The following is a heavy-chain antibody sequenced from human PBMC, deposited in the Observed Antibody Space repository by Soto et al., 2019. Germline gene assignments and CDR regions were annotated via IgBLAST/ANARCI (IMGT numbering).Heavy chain of an antibody. Sequence: GESLKISCKGSGYSFTSYWISWVRQMPGKGLDWMGRIDPSDSYTNYSPSFQGHVTISADKSISTAYLQWSSLKASDTAMYYCARIDSSGYNRYYYYYGMDVWGQGTTVTVSS. J-gene: IGHJ6*02. D-gene: IGHD3-22*01. CDR2: IDPSDSYT. CDR3: ARIDSSGYNRYYYYYGMDV. CDR1: GYSFTSYW. V-gene: IGHV5-10-1*01.